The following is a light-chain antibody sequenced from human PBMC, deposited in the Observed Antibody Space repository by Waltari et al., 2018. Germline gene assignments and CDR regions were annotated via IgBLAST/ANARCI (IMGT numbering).Light chain of an antibody. Sequence: QSALTQPRSVSGSPGQSVTISCPGTSSDVGGSNYVSWYHQHPGKAPKLMISDVSKRHPGVPVRFSGSRAGNTASLTIAGLQAEDEADYYCCSYAGSYEFGGGTKLTVL. CDR3: CSYAGSYE. J-gene: IGLJ3*02. CDR2: DVS. V-gene: IGLV2-11*01. CDR1: SSDVGGSNY.